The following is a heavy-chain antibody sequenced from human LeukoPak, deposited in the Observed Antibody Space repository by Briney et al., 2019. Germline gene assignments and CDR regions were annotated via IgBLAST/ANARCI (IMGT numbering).Heavy chain of an antibody. CDR3: ARDKTVVTYYYGMDV. CDR1: GGSISSGGYY. CDR2: IYYSGST. D-gene: IGHD4-23*01. V-gene: IGHV4-61*08. J-gene: IGHJ6*02. Sequence: SQTLSLTCAVSGGSISSGGYYWSWIRQPPGKGLEWIGYIYYSGSTNYNPSLKSRVTISVDTSKNQFSLKLSSVTAADTAVYYCARDKTVVTYYYGMDVWGQGTTVTVSS.